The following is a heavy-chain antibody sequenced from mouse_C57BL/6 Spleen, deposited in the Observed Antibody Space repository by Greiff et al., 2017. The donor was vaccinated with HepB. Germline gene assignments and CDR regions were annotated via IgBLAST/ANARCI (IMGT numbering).Heavy chain of an antibody. J-gene: IGHJ3*01. D-gene: IGHD2-3*01. Sequence: QFQLQQSGAELVRPGTSVKLSCKASGYTFTRSWMHWVQQRPGQGLEWIGVIDPSDSYTNYNQKFKGKATLTVDTSSSTSYMQLSSLTSEDSAVYYGARGGNYDGYDAPWFAYWGQGTLVTVSA. CDR3: ARGGNYDGYDAPWFAY. CDR1: GYTFTRSW. CDR2: IDPSDSYT. V-gene: IGHV1-59*01.